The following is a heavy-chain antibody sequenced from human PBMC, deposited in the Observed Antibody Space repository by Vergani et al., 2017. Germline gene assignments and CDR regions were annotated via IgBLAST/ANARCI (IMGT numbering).Heavy chain of an antibody. CDR2: LSGSGGST. Sequence: EVQLLESGGGLVQPGGSLRLSCAASGFTFSSYAMSWVRQAPGKGLEWVSALSGSGGSTYYADSVKGRFTISRDNSKNTLYLQMNSLRAEDTAVYYCAKDSIVVVITLTLDYWGQGTLVTVSS. CDR3: AKDSIVVVITLTLDY. J-gene: IGHJ4*02. V-gene: IGHV3-23*01. D-gene: IGHD3-22*01. CDR1: GFTFSSYA.